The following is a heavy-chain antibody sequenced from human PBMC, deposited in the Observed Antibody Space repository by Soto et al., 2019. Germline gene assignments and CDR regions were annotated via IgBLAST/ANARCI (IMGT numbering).Heavy chain of an antibody. CDR2: ITPFNGNT. CDR3: ARSSGKAARPPPPGWYFDL. D-gene: IGHD6-6*01. V-gene: IGHV1-45*02. J-gene: IGHJ2*01. Sequence: QMQLVQSGAEVKKTGSSVKVSCKASGYTFTYRYLHWVRQAPGQALEWMGWITPFNGNTNYAQKFQDRITITRDRSMSKAYMELSSLRSEDPAMYYWARSSGKAARPPPPGWYFDLWGRGTLVTVSS. CDR1: GYTFTYRY.